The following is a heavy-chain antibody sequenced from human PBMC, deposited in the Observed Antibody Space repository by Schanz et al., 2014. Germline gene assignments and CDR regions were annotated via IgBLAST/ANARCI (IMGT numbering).Heavy chain of an antibody. Sequence: QVQLVESGGGVVQPGRSLRLSCAASGFTFSNFAMHWVRQAPGKGLEWVTIISHDGSIQYGADSVKGRFTLSRDNSKNTMDLQLPRLSPPPSAVYYCGRDYSGGALDYWGQGTLVTVSS. D-gene: IGHD6-19*01. J-gene: IGHJ4*02. CDR3: GRDYSGGALDY. V-gene: IGHV3-30*04. CDR1: GFTFSNFA. CDR2: ISHDGSIQ.